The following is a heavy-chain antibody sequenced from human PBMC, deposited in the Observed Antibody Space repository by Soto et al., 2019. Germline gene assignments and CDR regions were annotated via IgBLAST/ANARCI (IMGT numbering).Heavy chain of an antibody. V-gene: IGHV3-30-3*02. J-gene: IGHJ4*02. D-gene: IGHD6-19*01. CDR1: GFTFTTNA. CDR3: AKQFSGWSYYFDY. CDR2: ISYDGSTR. Sequence: QVQLVESGGGVVQPGRSLRLSCAASGFTFTTNAMHWVRQAPGKGLEWVAVISYDGSTRYYADSVKGRFTISRDNSKNTLYLQMNSLRAGDTAVYYCAKQFSGWSYYFDYWGQGTPVTVSS.